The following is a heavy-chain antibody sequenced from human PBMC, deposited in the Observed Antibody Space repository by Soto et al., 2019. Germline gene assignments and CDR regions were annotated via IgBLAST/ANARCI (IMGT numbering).Heavy chain of an antibody. CDR2: ISGSGGST. V-gene: IGHV3-23*01. CDR3: AKEGSGSGSYYTLNYYYYYMDV. J-gene: IGHJ6*03. D-gene: IGHD3-10*01. Sequence: GGSLRLSCAASGFTFSSYAMSWVRQAPGKGLEWVSAISGSGGSTYYADSVKGRFTISRDNSKNTLYLQMNSLRAEDTAVYYCAKEGSGSGSYYTLNYYYYYMDVWGKGTTVTVSS. CDR1: GFTFSSYA.